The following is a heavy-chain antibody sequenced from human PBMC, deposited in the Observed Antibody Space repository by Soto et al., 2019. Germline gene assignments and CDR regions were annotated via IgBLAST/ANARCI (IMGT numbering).Heavy chain of an antibody. V-gene: IGHV1-24*01. Sequence: ASVKVSCKVSGYTLTELSMHWVRQAPGKGLEWMGGFDPEDGETIYAQKFQGRVTMTEDTSTDTAYMELSSLRSEDTAVYYCATERIAAAGTHYYYYGMDVWGQGTTVTVSS. CDR1: GYTLTELS. CDR2: FDPEDGET. J-gene: IGHJ6*02. D-gene: IGHD6-13*01. CDR3: ATERIAAAGTHYYYYGMDV.